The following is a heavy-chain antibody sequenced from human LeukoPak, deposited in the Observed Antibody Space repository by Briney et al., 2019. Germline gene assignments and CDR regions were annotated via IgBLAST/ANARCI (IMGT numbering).Heavy chain of an antibody. CDR3: ARGRGANP. CDR1: GFTFSSYW. J-gene: IGHJ5*02. CDR2: INRDESST. D-gene: IGHD1-26*01. Sequence: GGSLRLSCAASGFTFSSYWMHWVRQAPGKGLVWVSRINRDESSTSYADSVKGRFTISRDNAKNTLYLQMNSLRAEDTAVYYCARGRGANPWGQGTLVTVSS. V-gene: IGHV3-74*01.